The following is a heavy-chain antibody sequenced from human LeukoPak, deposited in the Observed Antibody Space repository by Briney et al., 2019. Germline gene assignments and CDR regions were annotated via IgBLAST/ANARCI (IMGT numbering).Heavy chain of an antibody. CDR3: ARGRYDSSGYPNY. V-gene: IGHV4-59*08. J-gene: IGHJ4*02. Sequence: PSETLSLTCTVSGGSISSYYWSWIRQPPGKGLEWIGYIYYSGSTNYNPSLKSRVTISVDTSKNQFSLKLSSVTAADTAVYYCARGRYDSSGYPNYWGQGTLVTVSS. CDR2: IYYSGST. CDR1: GGSISSYY. D-gene: IGHD3-22*01.